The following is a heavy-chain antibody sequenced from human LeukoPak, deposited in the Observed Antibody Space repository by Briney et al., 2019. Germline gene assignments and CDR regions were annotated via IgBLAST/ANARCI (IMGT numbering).Heavy chain of an antibody. V-gene: IGHV3-21*04. D-gene: IGHD3-3*02. CDR3: ARVGFLEWLFFDY. J-gene: IGHJ4*02. CDR2: ISSSSSYI. CDR1: GFTFSSYS. Sequence: RPGGPLRLSCAASGFTFSSYSMNWVRQAPGKGLEWVSSISSSSSYIYYADSVKGRFTISRDNAKNSLYLQMNSLRAEDTAVYYCARVGFLEWLFFDYWGQGTLVTVSS.